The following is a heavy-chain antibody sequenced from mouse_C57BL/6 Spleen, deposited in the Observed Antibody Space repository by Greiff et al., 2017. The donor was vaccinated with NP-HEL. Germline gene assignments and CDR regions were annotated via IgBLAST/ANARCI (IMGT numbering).Heavy chain of an antibody. CDR2: ISSGGDYI. D-gene: IGHD4-1*02. CDR3: TRVNWDAWYFDV. Sequence: EVQLQQSGEGLVKPGGSLKLSCAASGFTFSSYAMSWVRQTPEKRLEWVAYISSGGDYIYYADTVKGRFTISRDNARNTLYLQMSSLKSEDTAMYYCTRVNWDAWYFDVWGTGTTVTVSS. CDR1: GFTFSSYA. V-gene: IGHV5-9-1*02. J-gene: IGHJ1*03.